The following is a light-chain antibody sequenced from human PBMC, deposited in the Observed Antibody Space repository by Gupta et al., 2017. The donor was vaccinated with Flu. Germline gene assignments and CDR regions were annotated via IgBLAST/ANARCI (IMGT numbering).Light chain of an antibody. J-gene: IGKJ5*01. CDR3: QQRDDWPPI. V-gene: IGKV3-11*01. Sequence: EIVLTQSPVTLSLSPGERATLSCRASQSVGSHLAWYQHKPGQAPRLLIYDTSNRATGIPARFSGSGAGIDFTLTISSLEPEDFAVYYCQQRDDWPPIFGQGTRLEI. CDR2: DTS. CDR1: QSVGSH.